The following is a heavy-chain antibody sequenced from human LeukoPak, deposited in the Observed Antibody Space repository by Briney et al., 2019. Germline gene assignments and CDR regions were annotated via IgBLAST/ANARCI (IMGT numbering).Heavy chain of an antibody. Sequence: GRSLRLSCAASRFPFSTYAMHWVRQSPGKGLEWVAVISYDGTNKKHADSVKGRFTISRDNSKNTLYLQMNSLRAEDTAVYYCTRGPGYHDSSYLDYWGQGTLVTVSS. J-gene: IGHJ4*02. V-gene: IGHV3-30*04. CDR1: RFPFSTYA. CDR3: TRGPGYHDSSYLDY. CDR2: ISYDGTNK. D-gene: IGHD3-22*01.